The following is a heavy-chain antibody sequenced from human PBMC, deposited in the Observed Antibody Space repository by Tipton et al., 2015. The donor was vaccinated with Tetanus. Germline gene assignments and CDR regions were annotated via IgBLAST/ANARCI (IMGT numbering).Heavy chain of an antibody. Sequence: QLVQSGAEMKKPGSSVKVSCKASGGTFTNYALSWVRQAPGQGLEWVGGITPIFGTTNSAPKFQGRVTITADESTDTAYMGLSSLRAEDTAVYYCARALVGSDSYYYNGMDVWGQGTTVTVSS. V-gene: IGHV1-69*01. D-gene: IGHD2-15*01. CDR2: ITPIFGTT. CDR1: GGTFTNYA. CDR3: ARALVGSDSYYYNGMDV. J-gene: IGHJ6*02.